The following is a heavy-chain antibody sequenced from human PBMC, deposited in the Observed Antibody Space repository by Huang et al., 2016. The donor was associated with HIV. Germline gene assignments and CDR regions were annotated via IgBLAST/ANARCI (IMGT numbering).Heavy chain of an antibody. Sequence: QVQLVESGGGVVQPGGSLRLSCAASGFTFATYGMHWVRQDPGKGLEWVAFSRSDGTDKYYADSVKGRFTASRDNSKNTLFLHMNSLRPEDTALYYCAKIPPLHANLATSGPGPVDYWGQGTLVTVSS. CDR3: AKIPPLHANLATSGPGPVDY. CDR1: GFTFATYG. J-gene: IGHJ4*02. D-gene: IGHD6-13*01. CDR2: SRSDGTDK. V-gene: IGHV3-30*02.